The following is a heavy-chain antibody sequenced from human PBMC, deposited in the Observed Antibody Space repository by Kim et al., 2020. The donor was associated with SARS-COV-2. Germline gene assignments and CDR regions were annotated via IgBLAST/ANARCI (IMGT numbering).Heavy chain of an antibody. CDR3: TTDSGYYGSGSYYGY. D-gene: IGHD3-10*01. J-gene: IGHJ4*02. Sequence: GGSLRLSCAASGFTFSNAWMSWVRQAPGKGLEWVGRIKSKTDGGTTDYAAPVKGRFTISRDDSKNTLYLQMNSLKTEDTAVYYCTTDSGYYGSGSYYGYWGQGTLVTVSS. CDR1: GFTFSNAW. CDR2: IKSKTDGGTT. V-gene: IGHV3-15*01.